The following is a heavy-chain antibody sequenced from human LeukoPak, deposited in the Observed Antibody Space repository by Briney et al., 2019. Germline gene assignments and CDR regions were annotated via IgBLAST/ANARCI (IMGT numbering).Heavy chain of an antibody. J-gene: IGHJ6*02. CDR2: ISYDGSNK. Sequence: SCKASGGTFSSYAMHWVRQAPGKGLEWVAVISYDGSNKYYADSVKGRFTISRDNSKNTLYLQMNSLRAEDTAVYYCARDPMVEAYYDFWSGYYTGMDVWGQGTTVTVSS. CDR3: ARDPMVEAYYDFWSGYYTGMDV. CDR1: GGTFSSYA. V-gene: IGHV3-30-3*01. D-gene: IGHD3-3*01.